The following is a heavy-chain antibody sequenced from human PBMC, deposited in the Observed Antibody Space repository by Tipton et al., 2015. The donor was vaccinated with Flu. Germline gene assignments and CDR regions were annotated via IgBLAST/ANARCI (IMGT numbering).Heavy chain of an antibody. J-gene: IGHJ6*03. CDR2: INHSGST. V-gene: IGHV4-34*01. D-gene: IGHD6-19*01. CDR1: GGSFSGYY. Sequence: TLSLTCAVYGGSFSGYYWSWIRQPPGKGLEWIGEINHSGSTNYNPSLKSRVTISVDTSKNQFSLKLSSATAADTAVYYCARAAYSSPRNYYYYYYMDVWGKGTTVTVSS. CDR3: ARAAYSSPRNYYYYYYMDV.